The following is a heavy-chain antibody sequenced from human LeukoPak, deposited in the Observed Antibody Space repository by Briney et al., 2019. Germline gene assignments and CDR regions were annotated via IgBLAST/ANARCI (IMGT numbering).Heavy chain of an antibody. Sequence: PGGSLRLSCAASGFTFSSYSMNWVRQAPGKGLEGGSSISSSSSYIYYADSVKGRFTISRDNAKNSLYLQMNSLRAEDTAVYYCARVTERWFGELTAYDYWGQGTLVTVSS. D-gene: IGHD3-10*01. CDR2: ISSSSSYI. J-gene: IGHJ4*02. CDR3: ARVTERWFGELTAYDY. V-gene: IGHV3-21*01. CDR1: GFTFSSYS.